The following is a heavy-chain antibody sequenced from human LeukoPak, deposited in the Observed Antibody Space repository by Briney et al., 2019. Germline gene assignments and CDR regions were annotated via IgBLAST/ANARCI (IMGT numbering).Heavy chain of an antibody. V-gene: IGHV4-34*01. CDR2: INHSGST. CDR3: ARLFNWKFDY. D-gene: IGHD1-20*01. J-gene: IGHJ4*02. CDR1: GFTFSSYS. Sequence: GSLRLSCAASGFTFSSYSMNWDRQAPGKGLEWIGEINHSGSTNYNPSLKSRVTISVDTSKNQFSLKLSSVTAADTAVYYCARLFNWKFDYWGQGTLVTVSS.